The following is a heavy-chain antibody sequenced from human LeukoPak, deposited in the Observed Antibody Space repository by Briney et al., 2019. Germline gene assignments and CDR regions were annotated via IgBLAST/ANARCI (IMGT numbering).Heavy chain of an antibody. CDR2: INPNGGST. V-gene: IGHV3-64*02. CDR3: ATSGSYYSPV. D-gene: IGHD1-26*01. J-gene: IGHJ6*04. Sequence: GSLRLSCQASGITFSNHALDWVRQAPGKGLEYVAAINPNGGSTVYVDSVKGRFIISRDNSRNTLYLQMGDLRVDDTAVYYCATSGSYYSPVWGKGTSVIVSS. CDR1: GITFSNHA.